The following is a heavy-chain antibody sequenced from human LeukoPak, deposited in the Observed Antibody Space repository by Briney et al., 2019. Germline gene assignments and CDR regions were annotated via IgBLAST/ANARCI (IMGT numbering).Heavy chain of an antibody. D-gene: IGHD4-17*01. Sequence: GGSLRLSCAASGFTFDDYGMSWVRQAPGKGLEWVSGINWNGGSTGYADSVKGRFTISRDNAKNTLYLQMNSLRAEDTALYYCARGNYGDYDRNWFDPWGQGTLVTVSS. J-gene: IGHJ5*02. V-gene: IGHV3-20*04. CDR2: INWNGGST. CDR3: ARGNYGDYDRNWFDP. CDR1: GFTFDDYG.